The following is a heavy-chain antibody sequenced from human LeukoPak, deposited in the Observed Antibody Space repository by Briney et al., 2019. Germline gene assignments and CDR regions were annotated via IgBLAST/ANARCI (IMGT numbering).Heavy chain of an antibody. V-gene: IGHV5-51*01. Sequence: GESLKISCKTSGYNFTTYWIGWVRQMPGKGLEWMGVIYPDDSDARYTPSFKGQVTFSADKSISTAYLHWSSLKAADTAMYYCATPVVAGYYFDYWGQGTLVAVSS. J-gene: IGHJ4*02. D-gene: IGHD3-22*01. CDR2: IYPDDSDA. CDR3: ATPVVAGYYFDY. CDR1: GYNFTTYW.